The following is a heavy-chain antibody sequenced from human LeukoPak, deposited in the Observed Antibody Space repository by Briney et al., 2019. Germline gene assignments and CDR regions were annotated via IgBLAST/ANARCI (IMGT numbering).Heavy chain of an antibody. Sequence: GGSLRLSCAASGFPFSNAWMSWVRQAPGKGLEWVGRIKSKTDGGTTDYAAPVKGRLTISRDDSKHTLYLQMNSLKTEDTAVYYCTTVLSTMVRGVISYWRQRTLVTVSS. J-gene: IGHJ4*02. V-gene: IGHV3-15*01. CDR3: TTVLSTMVRGVISY. D-gene: IGHD3-10*01. CDR1: GFPFSNAW. CDR2: IKSKTDGGTT.